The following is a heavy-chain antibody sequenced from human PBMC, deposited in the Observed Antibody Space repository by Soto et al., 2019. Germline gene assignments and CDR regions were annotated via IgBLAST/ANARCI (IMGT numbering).Heavy chain of an antibody. CDR1: GYTLTELS. D-gene: IGHD5-12*01. J-gene: IGHJ4*02. CDR2: FDPEDGET. V-gene: IGHV1-24*01. Sequence: ASVKVSCKVSGYTLTELSMHWVRQAPGKGLEWMGGFDPEDGETIYAQKFQSRVTMTEDTSTDTAYMELSSLRSEDTAVYYCATVRRWLRDFDYWGQGTLVTVSS. CDR3: ATVRRWLRDFDY.